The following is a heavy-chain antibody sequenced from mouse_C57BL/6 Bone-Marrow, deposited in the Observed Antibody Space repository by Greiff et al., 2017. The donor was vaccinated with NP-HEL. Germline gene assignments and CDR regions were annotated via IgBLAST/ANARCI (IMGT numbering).Heavy chain of an antibody. CDR3: AGYRRSYWYFDV. CDR1: GFTFTDYY. Sequence: EVQGEESGGGLVQPGGSLSLSCAASGFTFTDYYMSWVRQPPGKALEWLGFIRNKANGYTTEYSASVKGRFTISRDNSQSILYLQMNALRAEDGATYYCAGYRRSYWYFDVWGTGTTVTVSS. D-gene: IGHD1-1*01. J-gene: IGHJ1*03. CDR2: IRNKANGYTT. V-gene: IGHV7-3*01.